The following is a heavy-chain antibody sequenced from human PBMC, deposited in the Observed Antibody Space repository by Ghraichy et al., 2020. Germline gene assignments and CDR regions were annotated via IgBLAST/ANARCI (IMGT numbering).Heavy chain of an antibody. CDR3: ARHTQGLDY. CDR2: IYYSGST. CDR1: GGSISSSSYY. J-gene: IGHJ4*02. V-gene: IGHV4-39*01. Sequence: SETLSLTCTVSGGSISSSSYYWGWIRQPPGKGLEWIGSIYYSGSTYYNPSLKSRVTISVDTSKNQFSLKLSSVTAADTAVYYCARHTQGLDYWGQGTLVTVSS.